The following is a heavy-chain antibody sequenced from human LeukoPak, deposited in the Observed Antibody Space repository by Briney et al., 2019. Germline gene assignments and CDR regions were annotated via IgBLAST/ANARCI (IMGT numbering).Heavy chain of an antibody. CDR3: ARDRAAGGIDY. Sequence: GGSLRLSCAASGFTFSSYAMSWVRQAPGKGLEWVSAITNSGDNTYYADSVKGRFTISRDNSKNTLYLQMNSLRAEDTAVYYCARDRAAGGIDYWGQGTLVTVSS. D-gene: IGHD1-26*01. J-gene: IGHJ4*02. CDR1: GFTFSSYA. V-gene: IGHV3-23*01. CDR2: ITNSGDNT.